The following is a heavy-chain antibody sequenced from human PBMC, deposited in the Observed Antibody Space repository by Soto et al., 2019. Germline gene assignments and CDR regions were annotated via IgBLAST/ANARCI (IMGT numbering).Heavy chain of an antibody. V-gene: IGHV4-39*01. Sequence: SETLSLTCTVSGGSVSSGSYYWSWIRQPPGKGLEWIGYIYYSGSTYYNPSLKSRVTISVDTSKNQFSLKLSSVTAADTAVYYCARHGGYCSGGSCYVFDYWGQGTLVTVSS. CDR2: IYYSGST. CDR1: GGSVSSGSYY. D-gene: IGHD2-15*01. J-gene: IGHJ4*02. CDR3: ARHGGYCSGGSCYVFDY.